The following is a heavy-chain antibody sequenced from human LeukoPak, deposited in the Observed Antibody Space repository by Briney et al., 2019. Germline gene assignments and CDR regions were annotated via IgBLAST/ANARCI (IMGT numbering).Heavy chain of an antibody. CDR2: IYTSGST. CDR1: GGSISSYY. D-gene: IGHD2-2*01. CDR3: ARDSVNIVVVPAAIVDPYYYYMDV. Sequence: SETLSLTCTVSGGSISSYYWSWIRQPAGKGLEWIGRIYTSGSTNYNPSLKSRVTISVDKSKNQFSLELGSVTAADTAVYYCARDSVNIVVVPAAIVDPYYYYMDVWGKGTTVTVSS. V-gene: IGHV4-4*07. J-gene: IGHJ6*03.